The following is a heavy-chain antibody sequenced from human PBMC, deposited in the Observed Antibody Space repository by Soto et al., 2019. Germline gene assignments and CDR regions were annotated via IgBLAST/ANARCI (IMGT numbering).Heavy chain of an antibody. Sequence: QVQLVQSGAEVKKPGASVKVSCKASGYTFTSYGISWVRQAPGQGLEWMGWISAYNGNTNYAQKLQGRVTMTTDTNTSTACMELSSLRSDDTAVYYCAGVGVAAPPYSYYYYGMDVWSQGTTVTVSS. CDR1: GYTFTSYG. CDR2: ISAYNGNT. V-gene: IGHV1-18*04. CDR3: AGVGVAAPPYSYYYYGMDV. J-gene: IGHJ6*01. D-gene: IGHD2-15*01.